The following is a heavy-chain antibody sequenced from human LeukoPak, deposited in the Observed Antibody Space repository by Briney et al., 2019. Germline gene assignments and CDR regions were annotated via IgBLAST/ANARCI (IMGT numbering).Heavy chain of an antibody. J-gene: IGHJ4*02. CDR1: GFTFSSYA. Sequence: PGGSLRLSCAASGFTFSSYAMSWVRQAPGKGLEWVSAISGSGGSTYYADSVKGRFTISRDNSKNTLYLQMNSLRAEDTAVYYCAKPGIRYYDSSGYHFDYWGQGTRVTVSS. V-gene: IGHV3-23*01. CDR2: ISGSGGST. CDR3: AKPGIRYYDSSGYHFDY. D-gene: IGHD3-22*01.